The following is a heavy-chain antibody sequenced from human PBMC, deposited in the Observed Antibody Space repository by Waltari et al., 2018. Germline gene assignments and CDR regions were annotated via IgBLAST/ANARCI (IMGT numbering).Heavy chain of an antibody. Sequence: QVQLQESGPGLVKPSQTLSLTCTVSGGSISSGSYYWSWIRQPAGKGLEWIGRIYTSGSTNSNPSLKRRVTRSVDTSKNQFSLELSSVTAADTAVYYCAREESLVSLDYWGQGTLVTVSS. CDR1: GGSISSGSYY. V-gene: IGHV4-61*02. D-gene: IGHD2-8*02. CDR3: AREESLVSLDY. CDR2: IYTSGST. J-gene: IGHJ4*02.